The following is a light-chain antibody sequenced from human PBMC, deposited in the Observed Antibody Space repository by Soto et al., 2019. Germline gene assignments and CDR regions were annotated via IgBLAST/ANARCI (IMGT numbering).Light chain of an antibody. CDR3: QHYNSYSEA. CDR1: QTIISW. Sequence: DIQMTQSPSSLSASVGDRVTITCRASQTIISWLAWYQQKPGKAPKLLIYKASTLKGGVPARFSGSGSGTEFTLTISSLQPDDFTTYYCQHYNSYSEAFGQGTKVDIK. CDR2: KAS. V-gene: IGKV1-5*03. J-gene: IGKJ1*01.